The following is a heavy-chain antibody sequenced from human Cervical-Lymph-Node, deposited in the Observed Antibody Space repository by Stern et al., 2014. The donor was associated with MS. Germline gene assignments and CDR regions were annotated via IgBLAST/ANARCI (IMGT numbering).Heavy chain of an antibody. Sequence: QVQLQESGPGLVKPSQTLSLTCTVSGGSVSTYNYYWTWIRQPAGKGLEWIGRIYASGNTNYNPSLKGRVTISLDTSRNHFSLKRTSVTAADTAVYYCATSGGRRGDFRDYWGQGTLVTVSS. CDR2: IYASGNT. D-gene: IGHD4-17*01. CDR1: GGSVSTYNYY. V-gene: IGHV4-61*02. J-gene: IGHJ4*02. CDR3: ATSGGRRGDFRDY.